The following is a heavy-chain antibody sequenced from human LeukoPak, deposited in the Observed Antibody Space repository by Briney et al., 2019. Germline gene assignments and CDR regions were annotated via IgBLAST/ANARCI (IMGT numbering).Heavy chain of an antibody. CDR2: INHSGST. Sequence: SETLSLTCAVYGGSFSGYYWSWIRQPPGKGLEWIGEINHSGSTNYNPSLKSRVTISVDTSKNQFSLKLSSVTAADTAVYYCGRGRSLWFGELCYFDYWGQGTLVTVSS. V-gene: IGHV4-34*01. D-gene: IGHD3-10*01. J-gene: IGHJ4*02. CDR1: GGSFSGYY. CDR3: GRGRSLWFGELCYFDY.